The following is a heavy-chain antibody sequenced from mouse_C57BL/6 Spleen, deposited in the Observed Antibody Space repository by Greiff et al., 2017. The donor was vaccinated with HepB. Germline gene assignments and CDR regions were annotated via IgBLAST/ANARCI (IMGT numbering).Heavy chain of an antibody. CDR2: IYPRSGNT. CDR1: GYTFTSYG. CDR3: ASEGHYDYDVGYAMDY. J-gene: IGHJ4*01. V-gene: IGHV1-81*01. Sequence: VQLQQSGAELARPGASVKLSCKASGYTFTSYGISWVKQRTGQGLEWIGEIYPRSGNTYYNEKFKGKATLTADKSSSTAYMELRSLTSEDSAVYFCASEGHYDYDVGYAMDYWGQGTSVTVSS. D-gene: IGHD2-4*01.